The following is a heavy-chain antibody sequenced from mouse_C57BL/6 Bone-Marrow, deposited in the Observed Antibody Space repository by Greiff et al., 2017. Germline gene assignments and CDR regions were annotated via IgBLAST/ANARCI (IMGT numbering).Heavy chain of an antibody. CDR3: ARGWLDY. D-gene: IGHD1-1*02. CDR1: GYTFTDYY. J-gene: IGHJ2*01. Sequence: VQLQQSGPELVKPGASVKLSCKASGYTFTDYYMNWVKQSHGKSLEWIGDINPNNGGTSYNQKFKGKATLTVDKSSSTAYMELRRLTSEDSAVYYCARGWLDYWGQGTTLTVSS. CDR2: INPNNGGT. V-gene: IGHV1-26*01.